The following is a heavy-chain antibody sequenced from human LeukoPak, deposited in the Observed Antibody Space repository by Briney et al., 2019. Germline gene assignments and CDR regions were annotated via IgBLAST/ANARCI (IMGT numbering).Heavy chain of an antibody. CDR1: GFTLSGSV. J-gene: IGHJ3*02. V-gene: IGHV3-73*01. D-gene: IGHD2-2*01. CDR3: SRLEDTSPIEVALDI. CDR2: IRSKRNNYAT. Sequence: GGSLRLSCAGSGFTLSGSVIHWVRQAAGKGLEWVGRIRSKRNNYATAYAASVEGRFTISRDDSKNTVYLHMDSLKTEDTALYYCSRLEDTSPIEVALDIWGQGTVVTVSS.